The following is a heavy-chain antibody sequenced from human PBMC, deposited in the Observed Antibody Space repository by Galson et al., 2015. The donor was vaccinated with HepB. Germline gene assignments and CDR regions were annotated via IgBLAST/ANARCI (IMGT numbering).Heavy chain of an antibody. Sequence: SLRLSCAASGFTFRTYGMIWVRQAPGKGLEWVGFIKSKPYGGTIEYAASVKGRFIISRDDSKSIAYLQMNSLNIEDTAVYYCTRESDTTMAHRYYGMDVWGQGTTVTVSS. CDR1: GFTFRTYG. V-gene: IGHV3-49*04. CDR2: IKSKPYGGTI. CDR3: TRESDTTMAHRYYGMDV. J-gene: IGHJ6*02. D-gene: IGHD5-18*01.